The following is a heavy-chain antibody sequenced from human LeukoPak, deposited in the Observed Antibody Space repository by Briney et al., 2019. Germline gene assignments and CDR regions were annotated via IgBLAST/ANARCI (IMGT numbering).Heavy chain of an antibody. Sequence: GGSEGLFRAASGFTFSEYWVHWVSQAPGKGLVWVSRINSDGSGTSYADSMKGRSTIYRDNAKNTLYLQLTSLRAEDTAVYNCTRGYSGSRLAFHVWGQGPLVTVSS. CDR2: INSDGSGT. CDR1: GFTFSEYW. D-gene: IGHD6-13*01. J-gene: IGHJ4*02. V-gene: IGHV3-74*01. CDR3: TRGYSGSRLAFHV.